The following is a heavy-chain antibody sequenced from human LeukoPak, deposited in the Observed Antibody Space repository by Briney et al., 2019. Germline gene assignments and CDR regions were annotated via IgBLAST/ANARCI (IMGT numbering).Heavy chain of an antibody. CDR3: ARDSASGGSCDY. J-gene: IGHJ4*02. D-gene: IGHD2-15*01. V-gene: IGHV3-21*01. CDR1: GFTFSIYA. CDR2: ISSSSGYI. Sequence: KPGGSLRLSCAASGFTFSIYAMSWVRQAPGKGLEWVSSISSSSGYIYYGDSVKGRFTISRDNAKNSLYLQMNSLRAEDTAVYYCARDSASGGSCDYWGQGTLVTVSS.